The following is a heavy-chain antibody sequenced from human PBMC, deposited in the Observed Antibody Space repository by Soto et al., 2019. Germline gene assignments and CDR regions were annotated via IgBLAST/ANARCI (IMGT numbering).Heavy chain of an antibody. Sequence: QVQLQESGPGLVKPSETLSLTCTVSGGSVNNISDYWSWVRQPPGKGLEWIGYLYYSGSADYNPSLGSRVTISLDTSKNQFSLKLSSVTTADTAVYYCARGVVFGYYYYHMDLWGQGTTVTVSS. J-gene: IGHJ6*02. V-gene: IGHV4-61*01. D-gene: IGHD3-10*01. CDR1: GGSVNNISDY. CDR3: ARGVVFGYYYYHMDL. CDR2: LYYSGSA.